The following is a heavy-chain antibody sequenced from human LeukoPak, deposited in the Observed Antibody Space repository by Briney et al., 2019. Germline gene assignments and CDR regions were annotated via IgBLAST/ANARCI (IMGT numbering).Heavy chain of an antibody. CDR2: VNPSGGGT. CDR1: GCTFTSYY. V-gene: IGHV1-46*01. D-gene: IGHD3-16*01. J-gene: IGHJ5*02. CDR3: TRTLGAVADSRYWFDP. Sequence: GASVKVSCKASGCTFTSYYMHWVRQAPGQGLEWMGVVNPSGGGTSYSQMFQGRLTMTRDMSTSTVYMELSSLRSEDTAVYYCTRTLGAVADSRYWFDPWGQGTLVTVSS.